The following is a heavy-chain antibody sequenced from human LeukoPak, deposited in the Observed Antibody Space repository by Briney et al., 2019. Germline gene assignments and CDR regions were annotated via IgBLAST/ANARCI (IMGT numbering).Heavy chain of an antibody. CDR2: IYHSGST. V-gene: IGHV4-38-2*02. D-gene: IGHD4-23*01. Sequence: PSETLSLTCAVSGYSISSGYYWGRIRQPPGQGLEWIGSIYHSGSTYYNPSLKSRVTISVDTSKNQFSLKLSSVTAADTAVYYCARDYGGNSGAFDIWGQGTMVTVSS. J-gene: IGHJ3*02. CDR3: ARDYGGNSGAFDI. CDR1: GYSISSGYY.